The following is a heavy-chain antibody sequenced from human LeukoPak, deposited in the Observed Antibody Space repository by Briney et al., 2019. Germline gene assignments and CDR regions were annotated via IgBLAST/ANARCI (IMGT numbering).Heavy chain of an antibody. CDR1: GFTFSDYY. V-gene: IGHV3-11*01. J-gene: IGHJ6*03. Sequence: GGSLRLSCAASGFTFSDYYMSWIRQAPGKGLEWVSYISSSGSTIYYADSVKGRFTISRDNAKNSLYLQMNSLRAEDTAVYYCAGDRYYGGRYYYYYMDVWGKGTTVTISS. CDR2: ISSSGSTI. CDR3: AGDRYYGGRYYYYYMDV. D-gene: IGHD4-23*01.